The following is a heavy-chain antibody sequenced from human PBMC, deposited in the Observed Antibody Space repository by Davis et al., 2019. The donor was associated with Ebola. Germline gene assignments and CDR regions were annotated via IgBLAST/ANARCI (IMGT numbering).Heavy chain of an antibody. V-gene: IGHV3-23*01. Sequence: GESLKISCAASGFTFSSYAMSWVRQAPGKGLEWVSAISGSGGSTYYADSVKGRFTISRDNSKNTLYRQMNSLRAEDTAVYYCARGYSSGWVFDYWGQGTLVTVSS. J-gene: IGHJ4*02. CDR1: GFTFSSYA. CDR2: ISGSGGST. D-gene: IGHD6-19*01. CDR3: ARGYSSGWVFDY.